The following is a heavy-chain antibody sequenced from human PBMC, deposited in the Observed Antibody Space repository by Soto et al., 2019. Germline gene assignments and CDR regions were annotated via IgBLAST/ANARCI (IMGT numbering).Heavy chain of an antibody. CDR1: GVTFSSYA. V-gene: IGHV1-69*13. J-gene: IGHJ6*02. Sequence: VASVKVSCKASGVTFSSYAISWVRQAPGQGLEWMGGIIPIFGTANYAQKFQGRVTITADESTSTAYMELSSLRSEDTAVYYCARVRFVAAAGNYYYGMDVWGQGTTVTVSS. CDR2: IIPIFGTA. D-gene: IGHD6-13*01. CDR3: ARVRFVAAAGNYYYGMDV.